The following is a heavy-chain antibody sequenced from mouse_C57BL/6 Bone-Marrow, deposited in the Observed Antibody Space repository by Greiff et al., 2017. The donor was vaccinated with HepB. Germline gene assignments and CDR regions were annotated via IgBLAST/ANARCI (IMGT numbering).Heavy chain of an antibody. Sequence: EVHLVESVAELVRPGASVKLSCTASGFNIKNTYMHWVKQRPDQGLEWIGRIGPASGNTKYAPTLQGKATITADTATNTAYLQLSSLTSEDTAIYYCAPLYYDCENWYFDVWGTGTTVTVSS. CDR1: GFNIKNTY. CDR2: IGPASGNT. D-gene: IGHD2-4*01. CDR3: APLYYDCENWYFDV. J-gene: IGHJ1*03. V-gene: IGHV14-3*01.